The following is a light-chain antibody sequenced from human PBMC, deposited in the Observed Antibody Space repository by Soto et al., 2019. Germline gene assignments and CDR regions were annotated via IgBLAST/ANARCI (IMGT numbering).Light chain of an antibody. Sequence: EIVLTQSPATLSLSPGERATLSCRASPSVTSNLAWYQPALGQAPRLLIYDAYNRAAGIPARFSGSGSGTDFTLTISSLEPEDFAVYYCQQYYSTPLTFGGGTKVDIK. V-gene: IGKV3-11*01. CDR3: QQYYSTPLT. CDR2: DAY. CDR1: PSVTSN. J-gene: IGKJ4*01.